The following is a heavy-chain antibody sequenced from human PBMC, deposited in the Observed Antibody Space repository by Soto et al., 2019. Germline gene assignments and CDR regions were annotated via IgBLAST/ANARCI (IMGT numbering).Heavy chain of an antibody. J-gene: IGHJ4*02. Sequence: ESLSLASTVSGGSNSGGGYYWGWIRQPPGKGLEWIGYIYYSGSTNYNPSLKSRVTISVDTSKNQFSLKLSSVTAADTAVYYCARARGYDFWSGYYGSFDYWGQGTLLTVSS. V-gene: IGHV4-61*08. D-gene: IGHD3-3*01. CDR3: ARARGYDFWSGYYGSFDY. CDR1: GGSNSGGGYY. CDR2: IYYSGST.